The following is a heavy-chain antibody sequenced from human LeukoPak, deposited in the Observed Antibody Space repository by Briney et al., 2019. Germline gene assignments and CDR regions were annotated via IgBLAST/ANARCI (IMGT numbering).Heavy chain of an antibody. D-gene: IGHD3-3*01. V-gene: IGHV1-69*13. CDR3: ARPRTYYDFWRGYPPFEY. J-gene: IGHJ4*02. Sequence: GASVKVSCKASGGTFSNYAISWGRQAPGQGLELMGGFSTNYGTTHYAQKYQGRVTITANDSTTTVYMELSSLRSEDTAVYNCARPRTYYDFWRGYPPFEYWGQGTLVTVSS. CDR1: GGTFSNYA. CDR2: FSTNYGTT.